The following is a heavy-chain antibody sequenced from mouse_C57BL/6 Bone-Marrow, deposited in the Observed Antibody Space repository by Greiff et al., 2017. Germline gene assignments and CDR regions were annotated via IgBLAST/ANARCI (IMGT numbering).Heavy chain of an antibody. CDR2: IDPEDGDT. CDR1: GFNIQDYY. D-gene: IGHD1-1*01. Sequence: EVKLMESGAELVRPGASVKLSCTASGFNIQDYYMHWVKQRPEQGLEWIGRIDPEDGDTEYAPKFQGKATMTADTSSNTAYLQLSSLTSEDTAVYYCTTGYYGSSPLAYWGQGTLVTVSA. J-gene: IGHJ3*01. V-gene: IGHV14-1*01. CDR3: TTGYYGSSPLAY.